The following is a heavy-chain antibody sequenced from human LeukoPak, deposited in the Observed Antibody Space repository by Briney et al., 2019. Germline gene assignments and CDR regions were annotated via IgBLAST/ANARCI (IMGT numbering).Heavy chain of an antibody. D-gene: IGHD3-16*01. CDR2: IDPSDSYT. CDR3: ARRADVWGSYSDC. V-gene: IGHV5-10-1*01. CDR1: GYSFTSYW. J-gene: IGHJ4*02. Sequence: GESLKISFKGSGYSFTSYWISWVRQMPGKGLEWMGRIDPSDSYTNYSPSFQGHVTISADKSISTAYLQWSSLKASDTAMYYCARRADVWGSYSDCWGQGTLVTVSS.